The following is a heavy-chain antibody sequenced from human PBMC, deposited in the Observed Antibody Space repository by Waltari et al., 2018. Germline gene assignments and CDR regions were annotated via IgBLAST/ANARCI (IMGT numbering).Heavy chain of an antibody. Sequence: QVQLVQSGAVLKKPGSSVKVSCKASGGTFSSYAISWVRQAPRQGLEWMGGIIPTFGTANYAQKFKGRVMITAEESRSADYMEMRSWRYEGTAGNYCARAAMFGEWAQPEYYYYYGREVWGRGTTVTVS. V-gene: IGHV1-69*01. CDR1: GGTFSSYA. CDR2: IIPTFGTA. J-gene: IGHJ6*02. D-gene: IGHD3-3*01. CDR3: ARAAMFGEWAQPEYYYYYGREV.